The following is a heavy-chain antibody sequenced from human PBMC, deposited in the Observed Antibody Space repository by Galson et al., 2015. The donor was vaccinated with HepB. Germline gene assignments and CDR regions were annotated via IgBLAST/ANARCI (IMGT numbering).Heavy chain of an antibody. CDR3: TRDQAGGFDY. Sequence: SLRLSCAASGFTFSNYGMHWVRQAPGKGLEWVALIWYYGSDKFYADSVKGRFAISRDKAKNTLYLQMNSLRAEDTAVYYCTRDQAGGFDYWGQGTLVTVSS. D-gene: IGHD4-23*01. CDR1: GFTFSNYG. V-gene: IGHV3-33*01. J-gene: IGHJ4*02. CDR2: IWYYGSDK.